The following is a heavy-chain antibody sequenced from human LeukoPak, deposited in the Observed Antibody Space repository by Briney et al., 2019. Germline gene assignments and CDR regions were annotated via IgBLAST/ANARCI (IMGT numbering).Heavy chain of an antibody. CDR3: ARELWIAAGGTMAFDY. CDR1: GGSFSGYY. Sequence: SETLSLTCAVYGGSFSGYYWSWIRQPPGKGLEWIGEINHSGSTNYNPSLKSRVTISVDTSKNQFSLNLYSVTAADTAVYYCARELWIAAGGTMAFDYWGQGTLVTVSS. D-gene: IGHD6-13*01. V-gene: IGHV4-34*01. CDR2: INHSGST. J-gene: IGHJ4*02.